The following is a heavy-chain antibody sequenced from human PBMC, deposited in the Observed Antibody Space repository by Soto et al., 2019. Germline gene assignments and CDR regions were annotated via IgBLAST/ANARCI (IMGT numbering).Heavy chain of an antibody. CDR1: GGSFSGYY. Sequence: SETLSLTCAVYGGSFSGYYWSWIRQPPGKGLEWIGEINHSGSTNYNPSLKSRVTISVDTSKNQFSLKLGSVTAADTAVYYCARAYDFWSGQIKAGFDYWGQGTLVTVSS. CDR2: INHSGST. CDR3: ARAYDFWSGQIKAGFDY. D-gene: IGHD3-3*01. J-gene: IGHJ4*02. V-gene: IGHV4-34*01.